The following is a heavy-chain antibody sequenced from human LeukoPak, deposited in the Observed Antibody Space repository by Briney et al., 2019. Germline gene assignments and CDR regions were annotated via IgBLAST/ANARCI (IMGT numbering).Heavy chain of an antibody. CDR1: GYTFTGYY. D-gene: IGHD6-19*01. CDR2: INPNSGGT. V-gene: IGHV1-2*02. Sequence: GASVKVSCKASGYTFTGYYMHWVRQAPGQGLEWMGWINPNSGGTNYAQKFQGRVTMTRDTSISTAYMELSRLRSDDTAVYYCARWIAVAGYYFDYWGQGTLVTVSS. CDR3: ARWIAVAGYYFDY. J-gene: IGHJ4*02.